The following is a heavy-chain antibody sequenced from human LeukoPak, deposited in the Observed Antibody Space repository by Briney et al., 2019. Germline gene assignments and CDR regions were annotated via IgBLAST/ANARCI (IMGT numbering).Heavy chain of an antibody. V-gene: IGHV1-24*01. J-gene: IGHJ5*02. CDR3: ARDRPVMITFGGVIIAAS. D-gene: IGHD3-16*02. CDR2: FDPADEKT. Sequence: ASVKVSCKVSGYKLTELSIHWVRQAPGKGLEWVGGFDPADEKTIYAQKFQGRVTMSTDRSTNTVYMELRSLRSDDTAVYYCARDRPVMITFGGVIIAASWGQGTLVSVSS. CDR1: GYKLTELS.